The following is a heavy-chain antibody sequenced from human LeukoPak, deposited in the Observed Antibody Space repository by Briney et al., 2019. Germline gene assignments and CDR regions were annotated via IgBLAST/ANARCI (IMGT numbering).Heavy chain of an antibody. CDR2: INHSGST. CDR3: ARGHSSSWYYFDY. J-gene: IGHJ4*02. CDR1: GGSFSGYY. D-gene: IGHD6-13*01. Sequence: SETLSLTCAVYGGSFSGYYWSWVRHPPGKGLGWIGEINHSGSTNYNPSLKSRVTISVDTSKNQFSLKLCSVTAADTAVYYCARGHSSSWYYFDYWGQGTLVTVSS. V-gene: IGHV4-34*01.